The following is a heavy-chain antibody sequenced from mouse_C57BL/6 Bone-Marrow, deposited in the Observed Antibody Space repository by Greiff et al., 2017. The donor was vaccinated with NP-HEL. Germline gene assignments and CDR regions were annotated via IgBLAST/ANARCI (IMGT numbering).Heavy chain of an antibody. V-gene: IGHV1-64*01. CDR3: ARWEVYYAMDY. CDR1: GYTFTSYW. Sequence: QVQLKQPGAELVKPGASVKLSCKASGYTFTSYWMHWVKQRPGQGLEWIGMIHPNSGSTNYNEKFKSKATLTVDKSSSTAYMQLSSLTSEDSAVYDCARWEVYYAMDYWGQGTSVTVSS. CDR2: IHPNSGST. J-gene: IGHJ4*01. D-gene: IGHD4-1*01.